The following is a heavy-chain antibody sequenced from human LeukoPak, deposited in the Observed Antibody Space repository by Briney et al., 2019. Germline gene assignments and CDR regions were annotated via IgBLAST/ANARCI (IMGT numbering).Heavy chain of an antibody. CDR3: ARDVGGSLDY. CDR2: IKQDGSDK. D-gene: IGHD2-15*01. Sequence: PGGSLRLSCAASGFIFSNYWMAWVRQAPGKGLQWVANIKQDGSDKNYVDSVKGRSTISRDNAKNSLYLQMNSLRTEDTAVYYCARDVGGSLDYWGQGTLVAVSS. CDR1: GFIFSNYW. J-gene: IGHJ4*02. V-gene: IGHV3-7*01.